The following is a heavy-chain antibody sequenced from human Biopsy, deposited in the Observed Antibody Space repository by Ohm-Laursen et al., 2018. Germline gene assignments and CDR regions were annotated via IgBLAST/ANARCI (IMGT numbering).Heavy chain of an antibody. CDR1: GASVTSGSYY. CDR2: ISNIGST. D-gene: IGHD6-19*01. Sequence: SETLSLTCTVSGASVTSGSYYWSWIRQPPGKGLEWLGYISNIGSTNYNPSLKSRVSISVDMSKNHSSLKLTSVTAADTAVYYCARESALAGDFDSWGQGTLVTVSS. J-gene: IGHJ4*02. V-gene: IGHV4-61*01. CDR3: ARESALAGDFDS.